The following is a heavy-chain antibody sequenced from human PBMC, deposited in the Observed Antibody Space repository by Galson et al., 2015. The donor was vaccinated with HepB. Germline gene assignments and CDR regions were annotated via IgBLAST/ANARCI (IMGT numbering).Heavy chain of an antibody. J-gene: IGHJ4*02. V-gene: IGHV1-18*01. CDR2: ISAYNGVT. CDR3: ARLSSSGWPLEGFDF. D-gene: IGHD6-19*01. CDR1: GYTFTSYA. Sequence: SVKVSCKASGYTFTSYAISWVRQAPGQGLECMGWISAYNGVTNYAQKFQDRVTMTTDTSASAVYMELRSLRYDDTAIYYCARLSSSGWPLEGFDFWGQGTPVTVSS.